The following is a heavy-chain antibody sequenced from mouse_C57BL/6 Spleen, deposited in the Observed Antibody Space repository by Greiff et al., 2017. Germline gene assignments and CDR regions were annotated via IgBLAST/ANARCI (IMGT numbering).Heavy chain of an antibody. CDR3: ARERSGSSYYFDY. Sequence: DVKLVESEGGLVQPGSSMKLSCTASGFTFSDYYMAWVRQVPEKGLEWVANINYDGSSTYYLDSLKSRFIISRDNAKNILYLQMSSLKSEDTATYYCARERSGSSYYFDYWGQGTTLTVSS. J-gene: IGHJ2*01. D-gene: IGHD1-3*01. CDR2: INYDGSST. CDR1: GFTFSDYY. V-gene: IGHV5-16*01.